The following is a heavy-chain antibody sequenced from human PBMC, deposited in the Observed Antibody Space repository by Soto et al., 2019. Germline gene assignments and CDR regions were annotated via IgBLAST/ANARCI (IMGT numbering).Heavy chain of an antibody. CDR2: IYYSGIT. V-gene: IGHV4-39*01. Sequence: SETLSLTCTASGGSIRSSGYYWAWIRQPPGKGLEWIGSIYYSGITDYNPSLKSRVTISVDTSKNQFSLKLSSVTAADTAVYFGIGLGTTIDYWGQRTLVTVSS. J-gene: IGHJ4*02. CDR1: GGSIRSSGYY. CDR3: IGLGTTIDY. D-gene: IGHD4-4*01.